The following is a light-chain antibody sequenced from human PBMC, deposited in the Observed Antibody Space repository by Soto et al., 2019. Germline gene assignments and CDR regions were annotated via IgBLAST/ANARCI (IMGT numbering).Light chain of an antibody. Sequence: DIQMTQSPSSLSASIGHRVTITCRASQNIGSFLNWYQQKPGEAPRLLVYYAFRIQSGVPSRFNASGSGTDFTLSISSLQPEDFSTYYCQQGSTTPITFGLGTKVDIK. V-gene: IGKV1-39*01. CDR1: QNIGSF. CDR2: YAF. J-gene: IGKJ1*01. CDR3: QQGSTTPIT.